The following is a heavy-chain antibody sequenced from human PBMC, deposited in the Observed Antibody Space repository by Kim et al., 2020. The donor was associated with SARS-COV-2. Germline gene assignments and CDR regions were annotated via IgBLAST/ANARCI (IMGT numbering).Heavy chain of an antibody. CDR3: ASAMIVVVTSGYFQH. J-gene: IGHJ1*01. Sequence: KFQGRVTITADKSTSTAYMELSSLRSEDTAVYYCASAMIVVVTSGYFQHWGQGTLVTVSS. V-gene: IGHV1-69*02. D-gene: IGHD3-22*01.